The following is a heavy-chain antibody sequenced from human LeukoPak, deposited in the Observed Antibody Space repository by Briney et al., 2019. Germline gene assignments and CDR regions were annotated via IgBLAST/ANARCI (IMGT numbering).Heavy chain of an antibody. CDR3: ARDENGYVWGSFRA. Sequence: SETLSLTCTVSGGSISSYYWSWIRQPPGKGLEWIGYIYTSGSTNYNPSLKSRVTMSVDTSKNQFSLKLSSVTAADTAVYYCARDENGYVWGSFRAWGQGTLVTVSS. V-gene: IGHV4-4*08. CDR2: IYTSGST. J-gene: IGHJ5*02. D-gene: IGHD3-16*02. CDR1: GGSISSYY.